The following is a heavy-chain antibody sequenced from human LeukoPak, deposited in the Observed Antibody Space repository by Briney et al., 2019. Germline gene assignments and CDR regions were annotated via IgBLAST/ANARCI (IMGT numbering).Heavy chain of an antibody. Sequence: PGGSLRLSGAASGFTFSSYAMHWVRQAPGKGLEWVAVISYDGSNRYYADSVKGRFTISRDNSKNTLYLQMNSLRAEDTAVYYCARTQGITGTTGHQDYWGQGTLVTVSS. CDR2: ISYDGSNR. CDR3: ARTQGITGTTGHQDY. D-gene: IGHD1-7*01. V-gene: IGHV3-30-3*01. J-gene: IGHJ4*02. CDR1: GFTFSSYA.